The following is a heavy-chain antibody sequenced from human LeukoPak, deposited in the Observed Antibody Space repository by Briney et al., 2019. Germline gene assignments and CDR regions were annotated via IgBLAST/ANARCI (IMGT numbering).Heavy chain of an antibody. CDR1: GGSISSYY. V-gene: IGHV4-59*01. J-gene: IGHJ3*02. CDR2: IYYSGST. CDR3: ARVSDSSGYYYPDAFDI. D-gene: IGHD3-22*01. Sequence: PSETLSLTCTVSGGSISSYYWSWIRQPPGKGLEWIGYIYYSGSTNYNPSLKSRVTISVDTSKNQFSLKLSSVTAADTAVYYCARVSDSSGYYYPDAFDIWGQGTLVTVSS.